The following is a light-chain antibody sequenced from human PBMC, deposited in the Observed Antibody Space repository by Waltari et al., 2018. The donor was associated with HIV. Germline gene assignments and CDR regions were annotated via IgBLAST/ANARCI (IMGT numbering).Light chain of an antibody. Sequence: QSVLTQSPSASGTPGQRVTIFCSGTSSNIETNTLNWYQHIPGTAPKLLIYCDNQRPSGFPDRFSASKSGTSVSLAISGLQSGDEAAYYCAAWDDRLHGWVFGGGTKLTVL. CDR3: AAWDDRLHGWV. CDR2: CDN. J-gene: IGLJ3*02. V-gene: IGLV1-44*01. CDR1: SSNIETNT.